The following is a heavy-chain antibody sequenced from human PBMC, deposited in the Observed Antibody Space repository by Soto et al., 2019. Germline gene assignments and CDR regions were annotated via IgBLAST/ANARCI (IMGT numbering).Heavy chain of an antibody. V-gene: IGHV4-39*01. D-gene: IGHD6-19*01. CDR2: IYYSGST. CDR1: GGSISSSSYY. CDR3: ARAIYSSGPHYYYYYMDV. Sequence: SETLSLTCTVSGGSISSSSYYWGWIRQPPGKGLEWIGSIYYSGSTYYNPSLKSRVTISVDTSKNQFSLKLSSVTAADTAVYYCARAIYSSGPHYYYYYMDVWGKGTTVTVSS. J-gene: IGHJ6*03.